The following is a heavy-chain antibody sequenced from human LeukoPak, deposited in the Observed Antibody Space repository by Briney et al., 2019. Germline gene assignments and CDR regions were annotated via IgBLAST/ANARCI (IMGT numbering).Heavy chain of an antibody. CDR3: AKKLTGKAPLDH. D-gene: IGHD3-9*01. J-gene: IGHJ4*02. Sequence: GGSLRLSCAASGFTFSTYSMGWVRQAPGRGLDWVPVISGGGDFIYYTDSVKGRFTISRDNSKDTVYLQMNSLRADDTAVYYCAKKLTGKAPLDHWGQGTLVAVSS. V-gene: IGHV3-23*01. CDR2: ISGGGDFI. CDR1: GFTFSTYS.